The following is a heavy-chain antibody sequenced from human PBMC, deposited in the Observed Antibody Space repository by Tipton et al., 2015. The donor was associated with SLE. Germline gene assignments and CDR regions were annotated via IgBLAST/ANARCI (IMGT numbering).Heavy chain of an antibody. J-gene: IGHJ6*03. CDR1: GGSSSGYY. CDR3: ARVRPPLSIFGVVKGTDYYYMDV. V-gene: IGHV4-34*01. CDR2: INHSGST. D-gene: IGHD3-3*01. Sequence: TLSLTCAVYGGSSSGYYWSWIRQPPRKGLEWIGEINHSGSTNYNPSLKSRVTKSVDTSKNQFSLKLSSVTAADTAVYYCARVRPPLSIFGVVKGTDYYYMDVWGKGTTVTVPS.